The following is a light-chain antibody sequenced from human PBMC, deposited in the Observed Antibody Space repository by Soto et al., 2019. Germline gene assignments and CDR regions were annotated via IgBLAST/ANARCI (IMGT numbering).Light chain of an antibody. CDR2: GAS. J-gene: IGKJ2*01. CDR1: QSVSSSY. CDR3: QQYGSSPPYLYT. V-gene: IGKV3-20*01. Sequence: EIVLTQSPGTLSLSPGERATLSCRASQSVSSSYLAWYQQKPGQAPRLLIYGASSRATGIPDRFSGSGSGTDFTLTISRLEPEDFAVYYCQQYGSSPPYLYTFGQGTMLEIK.